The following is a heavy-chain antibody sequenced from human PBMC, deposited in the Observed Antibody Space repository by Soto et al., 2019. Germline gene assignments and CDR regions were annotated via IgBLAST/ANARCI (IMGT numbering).Heavy chain of an antibody. J-gene: IGHJ4*02. CDR2: IYYSGST. V-gene: IGHV4-39*01. Sequence: QLQLQESGPGLVKPSETLSLTCTVSGGSISSSSYYWGWIRQPPGKGLEWIGSIYYSGSTYYNPSLKSRVTIPVDTSKNQFSLKLSSVTAADTAVYYCARPVVDTAMVSRYYFDYWGQGTLVTVSS. CDR3: ARPVVDTAMVSRYYFDY. D-gene: IGHD5-18*01. CDR1: GGSISSSSYY.